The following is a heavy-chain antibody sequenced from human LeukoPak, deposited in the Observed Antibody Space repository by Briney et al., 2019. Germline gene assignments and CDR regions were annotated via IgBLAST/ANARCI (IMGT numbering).Heavy chain of an antibody. CDR1: GFTFSSYG. Sequence: GGSLRLSCAASGFTFSSYGMHWVRQAPGKGLEWVAVIWYDGSNKYYADSVKGRFTISRDNSKNTLYLQMNSLRAEDTAVYYCARDLAEILLWLRHYYNGMDVWGQGTTVTVSS. J-gene: IGHJ6*02. CDR3: ARDLAEILLWLRHYYNGMDV. CDR2: IWYDGSNK. V-gene: IGHV3-33*01. D-gene: IGHD3-10*01.